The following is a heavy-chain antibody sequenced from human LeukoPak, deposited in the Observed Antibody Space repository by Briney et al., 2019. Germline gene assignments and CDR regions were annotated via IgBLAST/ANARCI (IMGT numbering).Heavy chain of an antibody. CDR1: GYTFTGYY. Sequence: ASVKVSCKAFGYTFTGYYMHWVRQAPGQGLEWMGWINPNSGGTNYAQKFRGRVTMTRDTSISTAYMELSRLRSDDTAVYYCARGAHYHDSSEGFDYWGHGTLVTVSS. J-gene: IGHJ4*01. CDR2: INPNSGGT. D-gene: IGHD3-22*01. V-gene: IGHV1-2*02. CDR3: ARGAHYHDSSEGFDY.